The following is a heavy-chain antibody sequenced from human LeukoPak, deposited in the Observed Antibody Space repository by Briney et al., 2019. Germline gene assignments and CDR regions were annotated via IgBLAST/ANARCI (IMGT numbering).Heavy chain of an antibody. CDR3: ARGWVVDY. V-gene: IGHV4-39*01. D-gene: IGHD3-16*01. J-gene: IGHJ4*02. Sequence: SGTLSLTCAVSGGSISSSSYYWGWIRQPPGKGLEWIGSIYYSGSTYYNPSLKSRVTISVDTSKNQFSLKLSSVTAADTAVYYCARGWVVDYWGQGTLVTVSS. CDR1: GGSISSSSYY. CDR2: IYYSGST.